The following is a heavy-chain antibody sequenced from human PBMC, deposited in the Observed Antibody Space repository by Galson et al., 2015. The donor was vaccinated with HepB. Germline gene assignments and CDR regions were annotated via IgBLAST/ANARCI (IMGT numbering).Heavy chain of an antibody. CDR2: ISSSGSTI. CDR1: GFTFSDYY. D-gene: IGHD2-15*01. Sequence: SLRLSCAASGFTFSDYYMSWIRQAPGKGLEWVSYISSSGSTIYYADSVKGRFTISRDNAKNSLYLQMNSLRAEDTAVYYCAREGALGYCSGGSCSPLTDYWGQGTLVTVSS. CDR3: AREGALGYCSGGSCSPLTDY. V-gene: IGHV3-11*01. J-gene: IGHJ4*02.